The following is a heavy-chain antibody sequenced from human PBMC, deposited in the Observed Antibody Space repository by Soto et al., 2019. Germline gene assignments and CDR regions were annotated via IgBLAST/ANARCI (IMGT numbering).Heavy chain of an antibody. J-gene: IGHJ6*03. CDR2: IHSSGST. Sequence: QLQMEESGPGLVKPSETLSLSCTVSGVSISKSSYYWGWIRQPPGRGLEWIGSIHSSGSTSYNPSLENGVPTSLATSKIQFSLRLTSVTAADPAVYYSSRLVIVPAATSDYYIDVWGKGATVTVSS. CDR3: SRLVIVPAATSDYYIDV. D-gene: IGHD2-2*01. V-gene: IGHV4-39*01. CDR1: GVSISKSSYY.